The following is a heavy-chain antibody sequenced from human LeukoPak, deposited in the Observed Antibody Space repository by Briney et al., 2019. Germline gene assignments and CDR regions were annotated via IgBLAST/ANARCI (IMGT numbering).Heavy chain of an antibody. Sequence: ASVKVSCKASGYTFTGYYMHWVRQAPGQGLAWMGWINPNSGGTNYAQKFQGRVTMTRDTSVSTAYMELSRLRSGDTAVYYCARAGWRTSYYGMDVWGQGTTVTVSS. CDR3: ARAGWRTSYYGMDV. CDR1: GYTFTGYY. CDR2: INPNSGGT. V-gene: IGHV1-2*02. D-gene: IGHD5-24*01. J-gene: IGHJ6*02.